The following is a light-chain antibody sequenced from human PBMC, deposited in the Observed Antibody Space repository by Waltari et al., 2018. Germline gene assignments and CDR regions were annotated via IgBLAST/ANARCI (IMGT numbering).Light chain of an antibody. CDR2: SVG. CDR3: CSYAGSSTPVV. V-gene: IGLV2-23*02. J-gene: IGLJ2*01. Sequence: QSALTQPASVSGSPGQSITISCTGTSSDFGGYNLFSWYQQHPGKAPKIMIFSVGERPSGVSNRFSGSKSGNTASLTISGLQAEDEADYYCCSYAGSSTPVVFGGGTKLTVV. CDR1: SSDFGGYNL.